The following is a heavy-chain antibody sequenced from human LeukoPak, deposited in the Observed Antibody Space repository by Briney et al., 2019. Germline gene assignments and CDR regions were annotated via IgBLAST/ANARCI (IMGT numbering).Heavy chain of an antibody. J-gene: IGHJ6*02. CDR1: GFTFSSYE. Sequence: GGSLRLSCAASGFTFSSYEMNWVRQAPGKGLERVSYISSSGSTIYYADSVKGRFTISRDNAKNSLYLQMNSLRAEDTAVYYCARDTVTTSRWIYYGMDVWGQGTTVTVSS. CDR3: ARDTVTTSRWIYYGMDV. CDR2: ISSSGSTI. V-gene: IGHV3-48*03. D-gene: IGHD4-17*01.